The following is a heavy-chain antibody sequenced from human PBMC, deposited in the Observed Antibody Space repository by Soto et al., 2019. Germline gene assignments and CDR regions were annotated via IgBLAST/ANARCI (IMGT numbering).Heavy chain of an antibody. CDR3: ARGSVDTAMGLPIYYFDY. Sequence: QVQLQESGPGLVKPSQTLSLTCTVSAGSIHSGDYYWSWIRQPPGKGLEWIGSIYYSGSTYYNPSLKSRVTISVDTSKHQFSLKLSSVTAADTAVYYWARGSVDTAMGLPIYYFDYWGQGTLVTVSS. CDR2: IYYSGST. CDR1: AGSIHSGDYY. D-gene: IGHD5-18*01. J-gene: IGHJ4*02. V-gene: IGHV4-30-4*01.